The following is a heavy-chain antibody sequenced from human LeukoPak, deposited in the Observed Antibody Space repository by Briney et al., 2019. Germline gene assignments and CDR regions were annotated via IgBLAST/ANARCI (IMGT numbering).Heavy chain of an antibody. V-gene: IGHV5-51*01. CDR1: GYSFTNYW. D-gene: IGHD6-13*01. CDR3: ARPLLEYSSSWPLYY. J-gene: IGHJ4*02. Sequence: GEFLKISCKDSGYSFTNYWIGWVRQMPGKGLEWMGIIYPGDSDTRYSPSFQGQVTISVDKSISTAFLQWSSLKASDTAMYYCARPLLEYSSSWPLYYWGQGTLVTVSS. CDR2: IYPGDSDT.